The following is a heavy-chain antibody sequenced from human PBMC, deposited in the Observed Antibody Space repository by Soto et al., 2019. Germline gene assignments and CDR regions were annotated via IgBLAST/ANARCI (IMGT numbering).Heavy chain of an antibody. Sequence: GGSLRLSCAASGFTFDDYAMHWVRQAPGKGLEWVSGISWNSGNIGYTDSVKGRFTISRDNAKNSLYLQMNSLRAEDTALYHCAKAIGASKYDFWSGYYSVFDMWGQGTRVTVSS. CDR1: GFTFDDYA. CDR2: ISWNSGNI. J-gene: IGHJ3*02. V-gene: IGHV3-9*01. D-gene: IGHD3-3*01. CDR3: AKAIGASKYDFWSGYYSVFDM.